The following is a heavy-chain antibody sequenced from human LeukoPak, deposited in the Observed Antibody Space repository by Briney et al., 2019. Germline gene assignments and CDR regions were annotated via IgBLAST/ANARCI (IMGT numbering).Heavy chain of an antibody. V-gene: IGHV1-69*13. Sequence: ASVKVSCKASGGTFSSYAISWVRQAPGQGLEWMGGIIPIFGTANYAQKFQGRVTITADESTSTAYMELSSLRSEDTAVYYCARAESPGMVATFDYWGQGTLVTVSS. J-gene: IGHJ4*02. D-gene: IGHD1-26*01. CDR2: IIPIFGTA. CDR3: ARAESPGMVATFDY. CDR1: GGTFSSYA.